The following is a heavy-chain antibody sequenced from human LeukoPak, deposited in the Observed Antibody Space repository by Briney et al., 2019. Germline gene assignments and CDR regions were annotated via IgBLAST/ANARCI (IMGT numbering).Heavy chain of an antibody. J-gene: IGHJ2*01. Sequence: GGSLRLSCAASGFVFSSYAMSWVRQAPGEGLEWVSLISGSGSSTYYTDSLKGRFTISRDNSQNTLYVQMKTLRAEDTAVYYCAKTDYRDYDRPNWHFDLWGRGTLVTVSS. CDR3: AKTDYRDYDRPNWHFDL. CDR2: ISGSGSST. CDR1: GFVFSSYA. V-gene: IGHV3-23*01. D-gene: IGHD4-17*01.